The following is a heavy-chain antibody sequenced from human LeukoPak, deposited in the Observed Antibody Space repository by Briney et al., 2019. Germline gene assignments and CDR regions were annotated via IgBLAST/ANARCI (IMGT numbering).Heavy chain of an antibody. Sequence: GGSLRLSCAASGFAFSSYWMGWVRQAPGKGLEWVANIKQDGSEKYYVDSVKGRFTISRDNAKNSLYLQMNSLRAEDTAVYYCARDAVDTANAVWGQGTTVTVSS. CDR3: ARDAVDTANAV. V-gene: IGHV3-7*01. D-gene: IGHD5-18*01. CDR2: IKQDGSEK. CDR1: GFAFSSYW. J-gene: IGHJ6*02.